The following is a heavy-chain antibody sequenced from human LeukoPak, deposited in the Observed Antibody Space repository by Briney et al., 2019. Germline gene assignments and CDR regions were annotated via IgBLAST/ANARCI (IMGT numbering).Heavy chain of an antibody. D-gene: IGHD3-22*01. CDR1: GGSISSGTSY. Sequence: PSETLSLTCTVSGGSISSGTSYWGWIRQPPGKGLEWIGSISYSGNTYYNPSLKSRVTISVDTSKNHFSLRLSSVTAADTAVYYCARDTYFYDRSGYPGDYWGQGTLVTVSS. V-gene: IGHV4-39*07. CDR3: ARDTYFYDRSGYPGDY. CDR2: ISYSGNT. J-gene: IGHJ4*02.